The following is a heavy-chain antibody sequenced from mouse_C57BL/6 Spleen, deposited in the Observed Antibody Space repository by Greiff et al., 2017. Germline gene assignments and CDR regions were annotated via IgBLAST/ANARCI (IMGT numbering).Heavy chain of an antibody. CDR2: ISDGGSYT. Sequence: EVQGVESGGGLVKPGGSLKLSCEASGFTFSSYAMSWVRQTPEERLEWVATISDGGSYTYYPDNVKGRFTISRDNAKNNPYLQMSHLKSEDTAMYYCARRGSSCGYYDVWGTGTTVTVSS. J-gene: IGHJ1*03. D-gene: IGHD1-1*01. CDR3: ARRGSSCGYYDV. V-gene: IGHV5-4*03. CDR1: GFTFSSYA.